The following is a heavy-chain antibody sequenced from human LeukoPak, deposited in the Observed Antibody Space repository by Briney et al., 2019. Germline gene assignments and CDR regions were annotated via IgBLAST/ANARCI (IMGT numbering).Heavy chain of an antibody. Sequence: GGSLRLSCAASGFTFSSYWMSWVRQAPGKGLEWVANIKQDGSEKYYVDSVEGRFTISRDNAKNSLYLQMNSLRAEDTAVYYCARKVHSGHDNLQPPYMDVWGKGTTVTVSS. CDR2: IKQDGSEK. D-gene: IGHD5-12*01. V-gene: IGHV3-7*01. J-gene: IGHJ6*03. CDR1: GFTFSSYW. CDR3: ARKVHSGHDNLQPPYMDV.